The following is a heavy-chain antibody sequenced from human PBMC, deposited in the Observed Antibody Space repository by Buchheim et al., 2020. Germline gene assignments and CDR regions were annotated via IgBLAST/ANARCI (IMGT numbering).Heavy chain of an antibody. D-gene: IGHD1-26*01. Sequence: QVQLVESGGGVVQPGRSLRLSCAASGFTFSSYGMHWVRQAPGKGLEWVAVISYDGSNKYYADSVKGRFTIPRDNSKNTLYLQMNSLRAEDTAVYYCVVGGSHTYFDYWGQGTL. CDR1: GFTFSSYG. J-gene: IGHJ4*02. V-gene: IGHV3-30*03. CDR2: ISYDGSNK. CDR3: VVGGSHTYFDY.